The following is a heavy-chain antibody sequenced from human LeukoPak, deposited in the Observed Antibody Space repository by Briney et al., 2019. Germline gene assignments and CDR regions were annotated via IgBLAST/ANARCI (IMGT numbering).Heavy chain of an antibody. D-gene: IGHD1-26*01. Sequence: GGSLRLSCAASGFTFSNYGMHWVRQAPGKGLEWVAVISYDGSTEYYASSVKGRFTVSRDKSKNTVYLQMNSLRAEDTAVYYCAKAKIVGAMGDDVFDIWGQGTMVTVSS. CDR1: GFTFSNYG. J-gene: IGHJ3*02. CDR3: AKAKIVGAMGDDVFDI. V-gene: IGHV3-30*18. CDR2: ISYDGSTE.